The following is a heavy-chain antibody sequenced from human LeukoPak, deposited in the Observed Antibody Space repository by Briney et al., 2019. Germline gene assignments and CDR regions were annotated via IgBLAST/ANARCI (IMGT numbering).Heavy chain of an antibody. CDR1: GYTFTGYY. J-gene: IGHJ6*03. V-gene: IGHV1-2*02. Sequence: ASVKVSCKASGYTFTGYYMHWVRQAPGQGLEWMGWINPNSGGTNYAQKFQGRVTMTRDTSISTAYMELSRLRCDDTGVYFCAGQTGRYYYYYMDVWGKGTTVTVSS. CDR2: INPNSGGT. D-gene: IGHD3-9*01. CDR3: AGQTGRYYYYYMDV.